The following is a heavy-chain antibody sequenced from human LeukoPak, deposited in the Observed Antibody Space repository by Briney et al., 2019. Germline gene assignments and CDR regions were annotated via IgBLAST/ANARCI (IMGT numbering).Heavy chain of an antibody. CDR3: ARNYDYGDY. Sequence: PGGSLRLSCAASGLTFSSNAMHWVRQAPDKGLEWVAVISYDGSNKYYADSVKGRFTISRDNSKNTLYLQMNSLRAEDTAVCYCARNYDYGDYWGQGTLVTVSS. CDR2: ISYDGSNK. V-gene: IGHV3-30-3*01. CDR1: GLTFSSNA. J-gene: IGHJ4*02. D-gene: IGHD3-10*01.